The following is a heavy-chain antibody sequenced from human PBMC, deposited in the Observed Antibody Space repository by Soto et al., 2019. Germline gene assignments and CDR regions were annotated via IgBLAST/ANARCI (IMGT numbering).Heavy chain of an antibody. D-gene: IGHD5-12*01. J-gene: IGHJ6*02. CDR1: GGSISSCY. CDR3: ARVNEEWLRWGPGYYYYGMDG. V-gene: IGHV4-4*07. Sequence: ETLSLTCTVSGGSISSCYWSWIRQPAGKGLEWIGRIYTSGSTNYNPSLKSRVTMSVDTSKNQFSLKLSSVTAADTAVYFCARVNEEWLRWGPGYYYYGMDGWGQGTTVTVSS. CDR2: IYTSGST.